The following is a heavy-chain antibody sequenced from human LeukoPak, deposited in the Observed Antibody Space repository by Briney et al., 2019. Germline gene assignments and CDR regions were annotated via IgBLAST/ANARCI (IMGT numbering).Heavy chain of an antibody. Sequence: ASVKVSCKASGYTFTGYYMHWVRQAPGQGLEWMGWINPNSGGTNYAQKFQGRVTVTRDTSISTAYMELSRLRSDDTAVYYCATSIAVAGTGYGYYYMDVWGKGTTVTVSS. CDR2: INPNSGGT. D-gene: IGHD6-19*01. CDR1: GYTFTGYY. V-gene: IGHV1-2*02. J-gene: IGHJ6*03. CDR3: ATSIAVAGTGYGYYYMDV.